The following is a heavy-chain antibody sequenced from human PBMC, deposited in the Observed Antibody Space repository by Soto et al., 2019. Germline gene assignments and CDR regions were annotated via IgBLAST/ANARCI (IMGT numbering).Heavy chain of an antibody. CDR2: IYYSGST. CDR1: GGSISSYY. J-gene: IGHJ6*02. V-gene: IGHV4-59*01. CDR3: ARDRLLRFLEAKYYYYGMDV. Sequence: PSETLSLTCTVSGGSISSYYWSWIRQPPGQGPEWIGYIYYSGSTNYNPSLKSRVTISVDTSKNQFSLKLSSVTAADTAVYYCARDRLLRFLEAKYYYYGMDVWGQGTTVTVSS. D-gene: IGHD3-3*01.